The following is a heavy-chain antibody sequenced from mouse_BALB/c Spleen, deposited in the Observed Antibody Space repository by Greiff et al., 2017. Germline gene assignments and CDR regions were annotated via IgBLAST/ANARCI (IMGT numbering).Heavy chain of an antibody. Sequence: QVQLQQSGAELAKPGASVKMSCKASGYTFTSYWMHWVKQRPGQGLEWIGYINPSTGYTEYNQKFKDKATLTADKSSSTAYMQLSSLTSEDSAVYYCARWPRRFDYWGQGTTLTVSS. V-gene: IGHV1-7*01. CDR1: GYTFTSYW. CDR3: ARWPRRFDY. CDR2: INPSTGYT. J-gene: IGHJ2*01. D-gene: IGHD6-1*01.